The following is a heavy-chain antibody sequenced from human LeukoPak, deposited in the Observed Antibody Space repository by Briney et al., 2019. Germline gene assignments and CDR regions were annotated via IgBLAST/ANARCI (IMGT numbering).Heavy chain of an antibody. V-gene: IGHV1-2*02. J-gene: IGHJ4*02. CDR1: GFTFTEYY. CDR2: INSNNGDK. D-gene: IGHD4-11*01. CDR3: ARDLYTFDY. Sequence: ASMTVSCKAPGFTFTEYYVHWVRQAPGQGLEWVGWINSNNGDKNYAQKFQGRVTMTRDTSISTAYMELRRLRSDDTAVYYCARDLYTFDYWGQGALVTVSS.